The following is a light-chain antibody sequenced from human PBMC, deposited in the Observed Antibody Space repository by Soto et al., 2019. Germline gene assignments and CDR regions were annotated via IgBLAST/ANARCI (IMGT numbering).Light chain of an antibody. J-gene: IGKJ4*02. Sequence: DIQMTQSPSSLSASVGDRVTITCQASQDISNYLNWYQQKPGKAPTLLIYDASNLETGVPSRFSGSGSGTDFSFTISSLQPEDIATYYCQQYDNLPPNTFGGGTKVDIK. CDR2: DAS. CDR1: QDISNY. CDR3: QQYDNLPPNT. V-gene: IGKV1-33*01.